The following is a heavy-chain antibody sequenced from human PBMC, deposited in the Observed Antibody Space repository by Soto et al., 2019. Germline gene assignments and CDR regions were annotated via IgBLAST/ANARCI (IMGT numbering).Heavy chain of an antibody. J-gene: IGHJ6*02. Sequence: SETLSLTCTVSGGSISSSSYYWGWIRQPPGKGLEWIGSIYYSGSTYYNPSLKSRVTISVDTSKNQFSLKLSSVTAADTAVYYSSTTGIVVVVAAPLPSFNYYYGMDVWGQGTTVTVSS. CDR3: STTGIVVVVAAPLPSFNYYYGMDV. D-gene: IGHD2-15*01. CDR1: GGSISSSSYY. CDR2: IYYSGST. V-gene: IGHV4-39*01.